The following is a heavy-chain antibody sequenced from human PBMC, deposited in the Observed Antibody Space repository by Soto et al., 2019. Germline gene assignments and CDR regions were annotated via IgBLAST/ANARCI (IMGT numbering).Heavy chain of an antibody. Sequence: PSETLSLTCAISGDSVSSNSAAWNWIRQSPSRGLEWLGRTYYRSKWYNDYAVSVKSRITINPDTSKNQFSLQLNSVTPEDTAVYYCARVADYDILTGYYYYGMDVWGQGTTVTAP. J-gene: IGHJ6*02. V-gene: IGHV6-1*01. CDR3: ARVADYDILTGYYYYGMDV. D-gene: IGHD3-9*01. CDR1: GDSVSSNSAA. CDR2: TYYRSKWYN.